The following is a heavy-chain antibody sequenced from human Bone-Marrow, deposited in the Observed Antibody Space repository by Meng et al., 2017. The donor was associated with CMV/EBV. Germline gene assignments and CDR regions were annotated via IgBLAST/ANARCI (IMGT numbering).Heavy chain of an antibody. CDR2: INPNSGDT. CDR3: ARGFGYDFWSGYYPQGDY. CDR1: GYTFSGYY. J-gene: IGHJ4*02. Sequence: ASVKVSCKASGYTFSGYYMHWVRQAPGQGLEWMGWINPNSGDTNYAQKFQGRVTMTRDTSISTAYMELSRLKSDDTAVYYCARGFGYDFWSGYYPQGDYWGQGTLVTVSS. V-gene: IGHV1-2*02. D-gene: IGHD3-3*01.